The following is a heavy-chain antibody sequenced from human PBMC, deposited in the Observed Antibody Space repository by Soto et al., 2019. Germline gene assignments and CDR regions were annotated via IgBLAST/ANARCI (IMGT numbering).Heavy chain of an antibody. V-gene: IGHV1-2*04. Sequence: ASVKVSCKASGYTFTGYYMHWVRQAPGQWLEWMGWINPNSGGTNYAQKFQGWVTMTRDTSISPAYMELSRLRSDDTAVYYCAREPRDGYNHNYFDYWGQGTLVTDSS. J-gene: IGHJ4*02. D-gene: IGHD5-12*01. CDR1: GYTFTGYY. CDR2: INPNSGGT. CDR3: AREPRDGYNHNYFDY.